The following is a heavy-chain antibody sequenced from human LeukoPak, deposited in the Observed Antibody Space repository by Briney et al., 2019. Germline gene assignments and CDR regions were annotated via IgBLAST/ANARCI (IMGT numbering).Heavy chain of an antibody. V-gene: IGHV3-23*01. CDR3: AKDQLLWFGELFYFDY. Sequence: GGSLRLSCAASGFTFSIYAMSWVRQAPGKGLEWVSAISGSGGSTYYADSVKGRFTISRDNSKNTLYLQMNSLRAEDTAVYYCAKDQLLWFGELFYFDYWGQGTLVTVSS. CDR1: GFTFSIYA. CDR2: ISGSGGST. J-gene: IGHJ4*02. D-gene: IGHD3-10*01.